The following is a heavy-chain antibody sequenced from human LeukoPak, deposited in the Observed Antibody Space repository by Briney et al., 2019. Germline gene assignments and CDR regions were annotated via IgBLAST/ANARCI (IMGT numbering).Heavy chain of an antibody. J-gene: IGHJ5*02. CDR3: ARRTIANWGSYWFDP. CDR1: GGSFSGYY. Sequence: PSETLSLTCAVYGGSFSGYYWSWIRQPPGKGLEWIGEINHSGSTNYNPSLKSRVTISVDTSKNQFSLKLSSVTAADTAVYYCARRTIANWGSYWFDPWGQGTLVTVSS. D-gene: IGHD7-27*01. CDR2: INHSGST. V-gene: IGHV4-34*01.